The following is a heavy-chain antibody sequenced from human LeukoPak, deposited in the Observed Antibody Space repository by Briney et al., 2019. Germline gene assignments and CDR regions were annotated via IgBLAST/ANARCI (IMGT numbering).Heavy chain of an antibody. Sequence: GESLKISCKGFGYSFTTYWIGWVRQMPGKGLEWMGMIFPSDSDTRYGPSFQGQVTISADKSINTAYLQWSSLRASDTAVYYCVRKTDNSLDYWGQGALVTVSS. CDR1: GYSFTTYW. CDR2: IFPSDSDT. CDR3: VRKTDNSLDY. J-gene: IGHJ4*02. D-gene: IGHD1-1*01. V-gene: IGHV5-51*01.